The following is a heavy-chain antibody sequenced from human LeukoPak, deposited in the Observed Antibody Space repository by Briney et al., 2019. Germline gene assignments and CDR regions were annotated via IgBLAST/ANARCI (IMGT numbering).Heavy chain of an antibody. D-gene: IGHD3-16*01. J-gene: IGHJ6*03. V-gene: IGHV3-30*04. CDR2: ISYDGSNE. Sequence: PGGSLRLSCAASGFTFSSYVMHWVRQAPGKGLEWVAIISYDGSNEYYADSVKGRFTISRDNSKNTLYLQMNSLRAADTAVYYCARGVGGLGNMDVWGEGTTVIVSS. CDR3: ARGVGGLGNMDV. CDR1: GFTFSSYV.